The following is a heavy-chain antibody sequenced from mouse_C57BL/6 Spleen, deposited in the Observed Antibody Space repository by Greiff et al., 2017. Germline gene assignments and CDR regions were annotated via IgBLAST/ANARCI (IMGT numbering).Heavy chain of an antibody. V-gene: IGHV1-7*01. CDR1: GYTFTSYW. Sequence: VQLQQSGAELAKPGASVKLSCKASGYTFTSYWMHWVKQRPGQGLEWIGYINPSSGYTKYNQKVKDKATLTADKSSSTAYMQLSSLTYEDSAVYYCARADYGSSYYFDYWGQGTTLTVSS. CDR3: ARADYGSSYYFDY. D-gene: IGHD1-1*01. CDR2: INPSSGYT. J-gene: IGHJ2*01.